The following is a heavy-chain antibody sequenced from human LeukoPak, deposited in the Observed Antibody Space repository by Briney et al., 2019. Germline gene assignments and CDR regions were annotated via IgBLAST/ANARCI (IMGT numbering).Heavy chain of an antibody. CDR3: VRDYRYGLDY. J-gene: IGHJ4*02. V-gene: IGHV3-74*01. CDR2: INNDGSST. D-gene: IGHD5-18*01. Sequence: GGSLRLSCAASGFTFSGYWMHWVRQAPGKGLVWVSRINNDGSSTTHADSVKGRFTISRDNAKNTVYLQMNSLRAEDTAVYYCVRDYRYGLDYWGQGTLVTVSS. CDR1: GFTFSGYW.